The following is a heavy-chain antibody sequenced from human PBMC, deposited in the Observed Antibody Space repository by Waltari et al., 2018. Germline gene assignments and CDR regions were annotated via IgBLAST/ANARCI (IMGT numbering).Heavy chain of an antibody. D-gene: IGHD5-12*01. CDR2: IYTSGST. Sequence: QVQLQESGPGLVKPSQTLSLTCTVSGGSISSGSYYWSWIRQPAGKGLEWIGRIYTSGSTNYNPSLKSRVTISVDTSKNQFSLNLSYVTAADTAVYYCARGSWMANNFDYWGQGTLVTVSS. CDR1: GGSISSGSYY. J-gene: IGHJ4*02. CDR3: ARGSWMANNFDY. V-gene: IGHV4-61*02.